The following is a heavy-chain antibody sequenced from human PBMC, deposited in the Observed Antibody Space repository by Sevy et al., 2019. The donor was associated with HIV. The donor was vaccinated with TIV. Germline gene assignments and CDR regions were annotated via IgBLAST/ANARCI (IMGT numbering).Heavy chain of an antibody. Sequence: GGSLRLSCIASGFIYGDYAMNWVRQAPGKGLEWVGFIRRKAFGGTTQYAASVKGRFTISRDDSISIAYLQMNSLKTADTAVYYCTRGGSMTILSPWDYWGQGTLVTVSS. CDR2: IRRKAFGGTT. D-gene: IGHD3-3*01. V-gene: IGHV3-49*04. J-gene: IGHJ4*02. CDR1: GFIYGDYA. CDR3: TRGGSMTILSPWDY.